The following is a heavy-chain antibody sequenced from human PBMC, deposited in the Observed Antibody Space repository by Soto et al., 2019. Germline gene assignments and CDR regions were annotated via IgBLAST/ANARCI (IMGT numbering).Heavy chain of an antibody. CDR1: GFIFSNYA. Sequence: GGSLRLSCEASGFIFSNYAMSWVRQVPGKGLEWVSSIDGGGTTWYSDSVKGRSIISRDNSKNTLILQMDTLRAEETATYYCAKTVDPTSPTTGVDYDYWGQGTLVTVSS. CDR2: IDGGGTT. J-gene: IGHJ4*02. CDR3: AKTVDPTSPTTGVDYDY. D-gene: IGHD4-4*01. V-gene: IGHV3-23*01.